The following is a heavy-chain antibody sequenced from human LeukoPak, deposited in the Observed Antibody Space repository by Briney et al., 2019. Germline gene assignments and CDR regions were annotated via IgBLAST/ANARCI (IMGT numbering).Heavy chain of an antibody. CDR2: IFYSGST. D-gene: IGHD3-10*01. J-gene: IGHJ6*03. Sequence: SETLSLTCTVSGGSISSSSYYWGWIRQPPGKGLEWIGRIFYSGSTYYNPSLKSRVTISVDTSKNQFSLKLSSVTAADTAVYYCARGIYYYYYMDVWGKGTTVTVSS. CDR1: GGSISSSSYY. V-gene: IGHV4-39*07. CDR3: ARGIYYYYYMDV.